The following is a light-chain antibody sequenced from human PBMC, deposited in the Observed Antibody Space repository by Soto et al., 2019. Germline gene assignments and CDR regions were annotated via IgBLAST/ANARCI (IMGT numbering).Light chain of an antibody. CDR2: DTS. CDR1: QGTGAP. CDR3: QPYNNWPLT. Sequence: VMRQSPATLSGTPGEGATLSCMARQGTGAPLAWHQHKPGQPPRLLIYDTSTRATGVPTRSSGSRSGAEFTLSINSLQSEDVAVYYSQPYNNWPLTFCGGTNGDSK. J-gene: IGKJ4*01. V-gene: IGKV3-15*01.